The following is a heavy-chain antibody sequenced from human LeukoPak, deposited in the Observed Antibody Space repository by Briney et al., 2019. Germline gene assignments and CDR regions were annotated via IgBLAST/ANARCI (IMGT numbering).Heavy chain of an antibody. Sequence: SETLSLTCTVSGGSISSDNYSWSWIRQPAGKGLEWIGRVYTSGSTNYNPSLKSRVTISVDTSKKQFSLKLSSVTAADTAVYYCARRKYYYDSSGYYPNYFDYWGQGTLVTVSS. CDR2: VYTSGST. CDR1: GGSISSDNYS. J-gene: IGHJ4*02. D-gene: IGHD3-22*01. V-gene: IGHV4-61*02. CDR3: ARRKYYYDSSGYYPNYFDY.